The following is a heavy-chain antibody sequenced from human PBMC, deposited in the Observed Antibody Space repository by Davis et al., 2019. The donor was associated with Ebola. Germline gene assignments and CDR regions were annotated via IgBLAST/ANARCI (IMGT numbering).Heavy chain of an antibody. CDR1: GGSFSGYY. CDR2: INHSGST. CDR3: ARMVQGGIDY. Sequence: SETLSLTCAVYGGSFSGYYWSWIRQPPGKGLEWIGEINHSGSTNYNPSLKSRVTISVDTSKNQFSLKLSSVTGADTAVYYCARMVQGGIDYWGQGTLVTVSS. J-gene: IGHJ4*02. V-gene: IGHV4-34*01. D-gene: IGHD3-10*01.